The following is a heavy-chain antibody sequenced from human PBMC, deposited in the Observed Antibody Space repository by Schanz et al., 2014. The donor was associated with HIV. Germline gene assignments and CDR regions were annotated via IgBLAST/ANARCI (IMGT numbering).Heavy chain of an antibody. CDR1: GFTFSSYA. D-gene: IGHD3-10*01. CDR2: ISSDGSYK. V-gene: IGHV3-30*18. J-gene: IGHJ4*02. Sequence: HVQLVQSGGALVQPGRSVRLSCAASGFTFSSYAMHWVRQAPGKGLEWVAIISSDGSYKYYADSVKGRFTISRDNSKNTLYLQMNSLRAEDTAVFYCAKSGNDRSLDFWGQGTLLTVSS. CDR3: AKSGNDRSLDF.